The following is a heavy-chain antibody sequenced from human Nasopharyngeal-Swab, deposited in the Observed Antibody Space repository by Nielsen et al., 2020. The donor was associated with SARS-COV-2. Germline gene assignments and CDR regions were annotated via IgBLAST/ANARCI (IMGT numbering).Heavy chain of an antibody. J-gene: IGHJ1*01. V-gene: IGHV3-43*02. CDR3: VKDITDCRGDCYRGYFQE. CDR1: GFTFDEYA. Sequence: GESLKISCAASGFTFDEYAMHWVRQAPGKGLEWVSLIGGDGINTYYADSVKGRFTISRDNSKNSLYLQMNSLTIEDTALYYCVKDITDCRGDCYRGYFQEWGPGTLVTVSS. D-gene: IGHD2-21*02. CDR2: IGGDGINT.